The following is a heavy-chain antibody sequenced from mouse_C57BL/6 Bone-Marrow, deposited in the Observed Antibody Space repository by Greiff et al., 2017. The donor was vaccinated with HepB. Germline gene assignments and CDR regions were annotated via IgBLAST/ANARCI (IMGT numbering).Heavy chain of an antibody. CDR1: GYTFTSYG. CDR3: ARIGTYYSNYGYFDY. D-gene: IGHD2-5*01. J-gene: IGHJ2*01. CDR2: IYPRSGNT. Sequence: VQLQESGAELARPGASVKLSCKASGYTFTSYGISWVKQRTGQGLEWIGEIYPRSGNTYYNEKFKGKATLTADKSSSTAYMELRSLTSEDSAVYFWARIGTYYSNYGYFDYWGQGTTLTVSS. V-gene: IGHV1-81*01.